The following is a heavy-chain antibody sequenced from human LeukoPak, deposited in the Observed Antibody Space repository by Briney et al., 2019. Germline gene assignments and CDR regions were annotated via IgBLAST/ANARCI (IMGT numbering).Heavy chain of an antibody. Sequence: GGSLSLSCAAAGFSLRSYCLHWVRQAAGKGLVSVSRIDSDGSSTTYADSVKGRFTISRDNAKNTLYLQVNSLRVEDTAVYYCARAVYGRYEYMDVWGKGTTVTISS. CDR1: GFSLRSYC. V-gene: IGHV3-74*01. J-gene: IGHJ6*03. D-gene: IGHD2/OR15-2a*01. CDR3: ARAVYGRYEYMDV. CDR2: IDSDGSST.